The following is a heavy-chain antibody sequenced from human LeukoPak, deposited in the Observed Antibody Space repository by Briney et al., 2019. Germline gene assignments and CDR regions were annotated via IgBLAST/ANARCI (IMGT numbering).Heavy chain of an antibody. CDR3: ARAHQDIVATSPPFDP. J-gene: IGHJ5*02. CDR2: INPSGGST. Sequence: ASVKVSCKASGYTFTSYYMHWVRQAPGQGLEWMGIINPSGGSTSYAQKFQGRVTMTRDTSTSTAYMELRSLRSDDTAVYYCARAHQDIVATSPPFDPWGQGTLVTVSS. V-gene: IGHV1-46*01. D-gene: IGHD5-12*01. CDR1: GYTFTSYY.